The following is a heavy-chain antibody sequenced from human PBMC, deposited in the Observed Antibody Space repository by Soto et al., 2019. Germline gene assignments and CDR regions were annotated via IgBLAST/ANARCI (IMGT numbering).Heavy chain of an antibody. Sequence: ASVKVSCKASGYTFTSYGMNWVRQAPGQPLEWLGWISLYSDGTNYAQKFQGRVSMTTDTSTTTAYMELRSLRSDDTAVYYCARVVPGAEAWFGLWGQGTLVTVSS. CDR1: GYTFTSYG. CDR2: ISLYSDGT. CDR3: ARVVPGAEAWFGL. V-gene: IGHV1-18*01. D-gene: IGHD2-2*01. J-gene: IGHJ5*02.